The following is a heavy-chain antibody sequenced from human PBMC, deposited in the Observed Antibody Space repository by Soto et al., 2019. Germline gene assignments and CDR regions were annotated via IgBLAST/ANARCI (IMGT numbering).Heavy chain of an antibody. V-gene: IGHV4-34*01. CDR1: GGSFSGYY. CDR3: ARGLKMRYQLLLTYYYYYYMDV. D-gene: IGHD2-2*01. J-gene: IGHJ6*03. Sequence: QVQLQQWGAGLLKPSETLSLTCAVYGGSFSGYYWSWIRQPPGKGLEGIGEINHSGSTNYNPSLKSRVTISVDTSKNQFSLKLSSVTAADTAVYYCARGLKMRYQLLLTYYYYYYMDVWGKGTTVTVSS. CDR2: INHSGST.